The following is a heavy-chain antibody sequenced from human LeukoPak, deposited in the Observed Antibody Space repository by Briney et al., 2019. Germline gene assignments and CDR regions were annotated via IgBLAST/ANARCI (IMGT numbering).Heavy chain of an antibody. CDR1: GFTFSSYA. Sequence: QPGGSLRLSCAASGFTFSSYAMHWVRQAPGKGLEWVAVISYDGSNKYYADSVKSRFTISRDNSKNTLYLQMNSLRAEDTAVYYCAREATIFGVGYGMDVWGQGTTVTVSS. D-gene: IGHD3-3*01. V-gene: IGHV3-30-3*01. CDR2: ISYDGSNK. J-gene: IGHJ6*02. CDR3: AREATIFGVGYGMDV.